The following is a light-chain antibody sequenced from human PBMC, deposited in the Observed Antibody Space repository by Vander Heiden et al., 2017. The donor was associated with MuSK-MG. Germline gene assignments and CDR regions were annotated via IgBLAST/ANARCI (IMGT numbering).Light chain of an antibody. CDR1: KIGNTN. J-gene: IGLJ2*01. CDR2: YDT. Sequence: SYVLTQPPSVSVAPGKTATITCGGDKIGNTNVNCYQQKPGQAPVLVIDYDTDRPSGIPERFSGSKSANTATLSISGVEVGDEADYYCQVWDRDSDHVVFGGGTKLTVL. CDR3: QVWDRDSDHVV. V-gene: IGLV3-21*04.